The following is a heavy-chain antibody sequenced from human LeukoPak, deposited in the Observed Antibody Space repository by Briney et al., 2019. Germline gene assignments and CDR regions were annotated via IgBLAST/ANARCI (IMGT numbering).Heavy chain of an antibody. J-gene: IGHJ5*02. D-gene: IGHD2-21*02. CDR1: GGTFSSYA. CDR3: AREPHIVVVTAIPSWFDP. Sequence: SVKVSCKASGGTFSSYAVSWVRRAPGQGLEWMGRIIPIFGIANYAQKFQGRVTITADKSTSTAYMELSSLRSEDTAVYYCAREPHIVVVTAIPSWFDPWGQGTLVTVSS. CDR2: IIPIFGIA. V-gene: IGHV1-69*04.